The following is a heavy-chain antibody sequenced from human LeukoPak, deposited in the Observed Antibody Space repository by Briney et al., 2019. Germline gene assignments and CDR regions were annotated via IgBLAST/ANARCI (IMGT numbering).Heavy chain of an antibody. Sequence: GESLKISCKGSGYSFTSYWIGWVRQMPGKGLEWMGIICPGDSDTRYSPSFQGQVTISADKSISTAYLQWSSLKASDTAMYYCARRSSSAAAGTYWFDPWGQGTLVTVSS. D-gene: IGHD6-13*01. V-gene: IGHV5-51*01. CDR3: ARRSSSAAAGTYWFDP. CDR1: GYSFTSYW. CDR2: ICPGDSDT. J-gene: IGHJ5*02.